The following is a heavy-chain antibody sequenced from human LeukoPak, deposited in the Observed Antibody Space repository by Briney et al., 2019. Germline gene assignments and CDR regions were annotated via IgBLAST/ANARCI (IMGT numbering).Heavy chain of an antibody. J-gene: IGHJ4*02. V-gene: IGHV3-21*04. CDR2: ITSGSSYI. CDR1: GFSFSTYN. CDR3: ARVSDISVAAYFDY. D-gene: IGHD6-19*01. Sequence: GGSLRLSCAASGFSFSTYNMNWVRQAPGQRLEWVSSITSGSSYIYYADSVKGRFTISRDNAKSSLYLQMNSLRAEDTALYYCARVSDISVAAYFDYWGQGTLVTVSS.